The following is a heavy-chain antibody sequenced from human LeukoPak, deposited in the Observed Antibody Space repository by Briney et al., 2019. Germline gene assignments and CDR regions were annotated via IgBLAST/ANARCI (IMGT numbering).Heavy chain of an antibody. Sequence: GGSLRLSCAASGYTFTSYGMHWVRQAPGKGLEWVAVIWYDGSNKEYVDSVKGRFTISRDNSKNTLYLQMNSLRADDTAVYYCTRETGYDMDVWGQGTTVTVS. D-gene: IGHD1-14*01. J-gene: IGHJ6*02. CDR2: IWYDGSNK. CDR1: GYTFTSYG. CDR3: TRETGYDMDV. V-gene: IGHV3-33*01.